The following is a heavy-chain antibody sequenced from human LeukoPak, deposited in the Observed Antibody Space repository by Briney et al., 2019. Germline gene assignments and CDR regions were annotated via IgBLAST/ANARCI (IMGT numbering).Heavy chain of an antibody. CDR3: AKSGGSIAARSYYFDY. D-gene: IGHD6-6*01. Sequence: GGSLRLSCAASGFTVSTNYMSWVRQAPGRGLEWVSVIYNGGTTYYADSVKGRFTISRDNSKNTLYLQMNSLRAEDTAVYYCAKSGGSIAARSYYFDYWGQGTLVTVSS. CDR1: GFTVSTNY. CDR2: IYNGGTT. V-gene: IGHV3-53*01. J-gene: IGHJ4*02.